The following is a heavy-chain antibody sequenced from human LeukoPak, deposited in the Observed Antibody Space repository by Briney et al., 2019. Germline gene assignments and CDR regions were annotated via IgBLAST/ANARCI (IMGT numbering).Heavy chain of an antibody. V-gene: IGHV4-38-2*01. CDR2: IYHSGST. CDR1: GYSISSGYY. J-gene: IGHJ4*02. D-gene: IGHD3-3*01. Sequence: KASETLSLTCAVSGYSISSGYYWGWIRQPPGKGLEWIGSIYHSGSTYYNPSLKSRVTISVDTSKNQFSLKLSSVTAADTAVYYCARHETLYDFWNGYFFDYWGQGTLVTVSS. CDR3: ARHETLYDFWNGYFFDY.